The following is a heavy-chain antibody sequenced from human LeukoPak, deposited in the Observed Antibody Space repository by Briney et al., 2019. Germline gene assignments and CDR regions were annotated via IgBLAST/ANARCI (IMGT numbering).Heavy chain of an antibody. CDR2: ISYDGSNE. Sequence: GRSLRHSCAATVFSYSNYPIHWLRQARGKGLAGVAVISYDGSNEYYSGSVKGRFNISRDNSKNTLYLQMDRLRAEDTAVYYCARDSSGSYNWFDPWGEGTLVTVSS. CDR1: VFSYSNYP. D-gene: IGHD6-19*01. CDR3: ARDSSGSYNWFDP. V-gene: IGHV3-30*04. J-gene: IGHJ5*02.